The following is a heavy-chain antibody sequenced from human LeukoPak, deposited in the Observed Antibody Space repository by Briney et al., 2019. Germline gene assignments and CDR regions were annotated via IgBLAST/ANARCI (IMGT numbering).Heavy chain of an antibody. Sequence: GGSLRLSCAASGFTFSSYAMNWVRQAPGKGLEWVSAISGSGGGTYYSDSVKGRFTISRDNSENTLYLQMNSLRAEDTAVYYCARAVWFRGAAGDYYYMDVWGKGTTVTVSS. D-gene: IGHD2-21*01. J-gene: IGHJ6*03. CDR3: ARAVWFRGAAGDYYYMDV. CDR2: ISGSGGGT. CDR1: GFTFSSYA. V-gene: IGHV3-23*01.